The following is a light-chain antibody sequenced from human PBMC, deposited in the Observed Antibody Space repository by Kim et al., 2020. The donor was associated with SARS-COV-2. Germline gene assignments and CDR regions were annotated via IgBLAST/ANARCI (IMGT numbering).Light chain of an antibody. V-gene: IGKV3-15*01. Sequence: EIVMTQSPATLSVSPGERATLSCRASQSVSSNLVWYQQNPGQAPRLLIYGASTSATGIPSRFSGSGSGTEFTLTISSLQSEDFAVYYCQQYSHWPLTFGGGTKVDIK. CDR3: QQYSHWPLT. J-gene: IGKJ4*01. CDR2: GAS. CDR1: QSVSSN.